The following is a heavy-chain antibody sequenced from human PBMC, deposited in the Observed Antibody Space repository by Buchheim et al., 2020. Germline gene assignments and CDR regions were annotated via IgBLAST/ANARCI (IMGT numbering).Heavy chain of an antibody. CDR1: GFTFSSYG. CDR2: ISYDGSNK. V-gene: IGHV3-30*18. CDR3: AKDVSTRGVLEYGDPIDY. J-gene: IGHJ4*02. D-gene: IGHD4-17*01. Sequence: QVQLVESGGGVVQPGRSLRLSCAASGFTFSSYGMHWVRQAPGKGLEWVAVISYDGSNKYYADSVKGRFTISRDNSKNTLYLQMNSLRAEDTAVYYCAKDVSTRGVLEYGDPIDYWGQGTL.